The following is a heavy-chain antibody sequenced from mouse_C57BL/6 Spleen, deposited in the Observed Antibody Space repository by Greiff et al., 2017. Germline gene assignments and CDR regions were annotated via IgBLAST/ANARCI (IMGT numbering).Heavy chain of an antibody. J-gene: IGHJ2*01. D-gene: IGHD1-1*01. V-gene: IGHV1-74*01. CDR2: IHPSGSDT. CDR3: ARSGRSSGF. CDR1: GYTFTSYW. Sequence: QVQLQQPGAELVRPGASVKLSCKASGYTFTSYWMHWVKQRPGQGLEWIGRIHPSGSDTNYNQKFKGKATLTVDKSSSTAYMQLSSLTSEDSAVYYCARSGRSSGFWGRG.